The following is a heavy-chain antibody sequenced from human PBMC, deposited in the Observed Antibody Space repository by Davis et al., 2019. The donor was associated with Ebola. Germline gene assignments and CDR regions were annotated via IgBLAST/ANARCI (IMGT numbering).Heavy chain of an antibody. D-gene: IGHD3-10*01. CDR2: IRSKANSYAT. CDR3: TRSGSGSDY. Sequence: GESLKISCAASGFTFSGSAMHWVRQASGKGLEWVGRIRSKANSYATAYAASVKGRFTISRDDSKNTAYLQMNSLKTEDTAVYYCTRSGSGSDYWGQGTLVTVSS. CDR1: GFTFSGSA. V-gene: IGHV3-73*01. J-gene: IGHJ4*02.